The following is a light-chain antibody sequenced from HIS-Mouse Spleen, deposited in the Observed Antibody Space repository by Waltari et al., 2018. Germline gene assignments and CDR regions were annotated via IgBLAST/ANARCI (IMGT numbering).Light chain of an antibody. J-gene: IGKJ2*01. CDR3: QQYNSYSYT. V-gene: IGKV1-5*03. CDR1: QSISSW. CDR2: KAS. Sequence: DIQMTQSPSTLSSSVRDRVTITCRASQSISSWLASYQQKPRKDPKLLIYKASSLESGVPSRFSGSGSGTEFTITISSLQPDDYATYYCQQYNSYSYTFGQGTKLEIK.